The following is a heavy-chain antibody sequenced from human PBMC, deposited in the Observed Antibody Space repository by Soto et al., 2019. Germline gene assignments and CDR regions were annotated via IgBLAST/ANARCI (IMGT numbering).Heavy chain of an antibody. Sequence: PSETLSLTFTVSGGSVSSGSYYWSWIRQPPGKGLEWIGYIYYTGSTNYNPSLKSRVTIPIDTSKNQFSLKLSSVTAADTAVYYCARVKRYFDWLLTFDYWGQGILVTVSS. J-gene: IGHJ4*02. V-gene: IGHV4-61*01. CDR2: IYYTGST. D-gene: IGHD3-9*01. CDR3: ARVKRYFDWLLTFDY. CDR1: GGSVSSGSYY.